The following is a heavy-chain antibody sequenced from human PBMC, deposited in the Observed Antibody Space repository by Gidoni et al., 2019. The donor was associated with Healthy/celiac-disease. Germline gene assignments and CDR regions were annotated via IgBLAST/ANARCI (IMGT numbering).Heavy chain of an antibody. V-gene: IGHV1-69*06. J-gene: IGHJ3*02. D-gene: IGHD1-26*01. Sequence: QVQLVQSGAEVKKPGSTAKVSCKVSGGTFISYAISWVRQAPGQGLEWMGGIFPIFGTANYAQKFQGRVTITADKSTSTAYMELSSLRSEDTAVYYCAREPASGSYPVAFDIWGQGTMVTVSS. CDR3: AREPASGSYPVAFDI. CDR1: GGTFISYA. CDR2: IFPIFGTA.